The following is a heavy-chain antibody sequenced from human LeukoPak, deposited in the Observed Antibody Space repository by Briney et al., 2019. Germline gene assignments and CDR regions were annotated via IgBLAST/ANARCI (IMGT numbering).Heavy chain of an antibody. D-gene: IGHD1-1*01. CDR2: INHSGST. CDR1: GGSFSGYY. Sequence: SETLSLTCAVYGGSFSGYYWSWIRQPPGKGLEWIGEINHSGSTNYNPSLKSRFTISVDTSKNQFSLKLSSVTAADTAVYYCARSVRWNKPFDYWGQGTLVTVSS. J-gene: IGHJ4*02. V-gene: IGHV4-34*01. CDR3: ARSVRWNKPFDY.